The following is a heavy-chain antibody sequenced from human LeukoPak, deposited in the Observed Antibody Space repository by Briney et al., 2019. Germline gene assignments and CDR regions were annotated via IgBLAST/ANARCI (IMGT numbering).Heavy chain of an antibody. CDR2: IKSKTDGGTT. V-gene: IGHV3-15*01. CDR3: LYFWSGSSLVDY. Sequence: PGGSLRLSCAASGFTFSNAWMSWVRQAPGKGLEWVGRIKSKTDGGTTDYAAPVKGRFTISRDDSKNTPYLEMYSLKTEHTAMYYCLYFWSGSSLVDYWGQGTLVTVSS. CDR1: GFTFSNAW. J-gene: IGHJ4*02. D-gene: IGHD3-3*01.